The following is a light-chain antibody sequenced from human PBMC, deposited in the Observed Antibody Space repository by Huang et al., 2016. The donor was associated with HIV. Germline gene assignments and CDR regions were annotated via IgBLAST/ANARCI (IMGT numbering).Light chain of an antibody. J-gene: IGKJ1*01. CDR3: QQYGSSRGT. CDR1: QNITNKF. Sequence: EIVLTQSPGTVSVSQGERVTLFCRASQNITNKFLAWYQQEPGQAPRLLLYGSSHRATDIPDRFTGRGSGTDFTLTISRLEAEDFAVYYCQQYGSSRGTFGQGTKVEIK. V-gene: IGKV3-20*01. CDR2: GSS.